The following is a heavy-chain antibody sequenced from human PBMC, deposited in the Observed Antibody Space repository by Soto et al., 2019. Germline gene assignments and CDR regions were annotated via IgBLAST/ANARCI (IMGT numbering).Heavy chain of an antibody. D-gene: IGHD3-10*02. V-gene: IGHV1-69*13. CDR1: GGTFSSYA. Sequence: SVKVSCKASGGTFSSYAISWVRQAPGQGLEWMGGIIPIFGTANYAQKFQGRVTITADESTSTASMELSILRSEDTAVCYCDRERCSVCRLCLGLVDWGQGTLVNVSS. CDR2: IIPIFGTA. J-gene: IGHJ4*02. CDR3: DRERCSVCRLCLGLVD.